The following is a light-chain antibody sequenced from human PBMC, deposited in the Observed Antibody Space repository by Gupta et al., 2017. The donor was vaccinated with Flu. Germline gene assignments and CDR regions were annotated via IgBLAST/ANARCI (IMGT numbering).Light chain of an antibody. Sequence: QLVLPHSPSASASLGASVTFTCTLSSGHSSYAIAWLQQQPEKGPRYVMKVNNDGSDNKGDGIPGRFSGSRSGAERFLTISSRKAEEEANYYCQSGDSATLVVFGGGTKLTVL. CDR2: VNNDGSD. J-gene: IGLJ2*01. CDR1: SGHSSYA. V-gene: IGLV4-69*01. CDR3: QSGDSATLVV.